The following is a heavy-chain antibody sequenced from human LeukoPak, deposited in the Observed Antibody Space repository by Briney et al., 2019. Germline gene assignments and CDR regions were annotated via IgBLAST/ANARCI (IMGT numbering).Heavy chain of an antibody. Sequence: GGSLRLSCADSGTDFRHFAFNWVRQAPGKGLEWVSSITSGSAFMYYADSVKGRFAISRDNAKNSLYLQMNSLRAEDTALYYCAKDAKYYYDSSGYLRWGQGTLVTVSS. CDR1: GTDFRHFA. D-gene: IGHD3-22*01. CDR2: ITSGSAFM. CDR3: AKDAKYYYDSSGYLR. V-gene: IGHV3-21*04. J-gene: IGHJ4*02.